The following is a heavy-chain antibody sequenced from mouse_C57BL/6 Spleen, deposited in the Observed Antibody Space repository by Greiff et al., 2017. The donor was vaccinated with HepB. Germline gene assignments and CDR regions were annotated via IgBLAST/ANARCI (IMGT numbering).Heavy chain of an antibody. D-gene: IGHD1-1*01. V-gene: IGHV1-55*01. CDR3: ARMASGSSTRDYWYFDV. CDR1: GYTFTSYW. CDR2: IYPGSGST. J-gene: IGHJ1*03. Sequence: VQLQQPGAELVKPGASVKMSCKASGYTFTSYWITWVKQRPGQGLEWIGDIYPGSGSTNYNEKFKSKATLTVDTSSSTAYMQLSSLTSEDSAVYYCARMASGSSTRDYWYFDVWGTGTTVTVSS.